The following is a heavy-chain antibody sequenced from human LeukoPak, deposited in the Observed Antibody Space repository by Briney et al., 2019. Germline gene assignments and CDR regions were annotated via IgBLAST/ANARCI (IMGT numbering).Heavy chain of an antibody. J-gene: IGHJ6*02. D-gene: IGHD3-10*01. CDR3: ARQHMARGVLAYYYDGTAV. Sequence: PSETLCLTCTVSGCSISSYYWSWIRQAPGKGLEWIGYIYYSGSTNYNPSLKSRVTISVAPSQPPCSLTLSSVTAADTAVYSCARQHMARGVLAYYYDGTAVSGPGTTVTASS. V-gene: IGHV4-59*01. CDR2: IYYSGST. CDR1: GCSISSYY.